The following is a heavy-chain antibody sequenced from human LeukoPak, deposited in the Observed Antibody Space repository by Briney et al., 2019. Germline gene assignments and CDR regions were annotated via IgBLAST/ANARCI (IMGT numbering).Heavy chain of an antibody. CDR3: ARRPYCSGGSCYWS. Sequence: KPSETLSLTCTVSGGSISSSSYYWGWIRQPPGKGLEWIGSIYYSGSTYYNPSLKSRVTISVDTSKNQFPLKLSSVTAADTAVYYCARRPYCSGGSCYWSWGQGTLVTVSS. CDR2: IYYSGST. J-gene: IGHJ4*02. V-gene: IGHV4-39*01. D-gene: IGHD2-15*01. CDR1: GGSISSSSYY.